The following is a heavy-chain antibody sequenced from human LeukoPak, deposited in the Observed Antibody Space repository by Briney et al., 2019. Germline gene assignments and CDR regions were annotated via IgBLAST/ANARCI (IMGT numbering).Heavy chain of an antibody. Sequence: GGSLRLSCAASGFTFSNYWMTWVRQAPGKGLEWVANIKQDGSEIFYVDSVKGRFTISRDNAKNSLYLQMNSLRAEDTAVYYCASNIAAAPYYYYGMDVWGQGTTVTVSS. CDR2: IKQDGSEI. D-gene: IGHD6-13*01. V-gene: IGHV3-7*01. CDR1: GFTFSNYW. J-gene: IGHJ6*02. CDR3: ASNIAAAPYYYYGMDV.